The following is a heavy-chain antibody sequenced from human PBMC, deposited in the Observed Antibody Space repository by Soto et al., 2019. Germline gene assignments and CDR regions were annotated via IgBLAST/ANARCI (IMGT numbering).Heavy chain of an antibody. CDR3: ARWCMAHNQNSNWFGP. Sequence: SETLSLTCAVYGGSFSGYYWSWIRQPPGKGLEWIGEINHSGSTNYNPSLKSRVTISVDTSKNQFSLKLSSVTAADTAVYYCARWCMAHNQNSNWFGPWGQGTLVTVSS. D-gene: IGHD2-8*01. CDR2: INHSGST. V-gene: IGHV4-34*01. J-gene: IGHJ5*02. CDR1: GGSFSGYY.